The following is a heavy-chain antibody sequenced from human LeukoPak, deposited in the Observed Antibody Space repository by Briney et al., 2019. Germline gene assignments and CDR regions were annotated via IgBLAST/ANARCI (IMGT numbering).Heavy chain of an antibody. CDR1: GYTFTGYY. Sequence: ASVKVSCKASGYTFTGYYMHWVRQAPGQGLEWMGWINPNSGGTNYAQKFQGRVTMTRDTSISTAYMELSRLRSDDTAVYYCARGRIAAAGTGGWGYYYYYMDVWGKGTTVTVSS. D-gene: IGHD6-13*01. CDR2: INPNSGGT. CDR3: ARGRIAAAGTGGWGYYYYYMDV. J-gene: IGHJ6*03. V-gene: IGHV1-2*02.